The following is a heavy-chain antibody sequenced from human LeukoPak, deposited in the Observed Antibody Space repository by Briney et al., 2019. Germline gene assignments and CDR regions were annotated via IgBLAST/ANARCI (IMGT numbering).Heavy chain of an antibody. Sequence: SGGSLRLSCAASGFTFDDYAMHWVRQAPGKGLEWVSGISWNSGSIGYADSVKGRFTISRDNAKNSLYLQMNSLRAEDTALYYCAKDIFRGSYFQYYFDYWGQGTLVTVSS. CDR2: ISWNSGSI. V-gene: IGHV3-9*01. D-gene: IGHD1-26*01. CDR3: AKDIFRGSYFQYYFDY. CDR1: GFTFDDYA. J-gene: IGHJ4*02.